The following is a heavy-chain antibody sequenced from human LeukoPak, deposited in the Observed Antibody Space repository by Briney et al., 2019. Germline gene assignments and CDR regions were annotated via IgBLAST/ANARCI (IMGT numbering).Heavy chain of an antibody. V-gene: IGHV3-7*04. J-gene: IGHJ4*02. CDR1: GFTFSNYW. D-gene: IGHD4-17*01. Sequence: GGSLRLSCAASGFTFSNYWMSWVRQAPGKGLEWVANIKQDGSEKYYVDSVKGRFTISRDNAKNSLYLQMNSLRAEDTAVYYCARGYGDYDFFFNYWGQGTLVTVSS. CDR3: ARGYGDYDFFFNY. CDR2: IKQDGSEK.